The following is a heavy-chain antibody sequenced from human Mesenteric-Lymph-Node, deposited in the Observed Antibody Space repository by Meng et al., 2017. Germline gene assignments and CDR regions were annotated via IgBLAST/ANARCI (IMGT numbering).Heavy chain of an antibody. J-gene: IGHJ3*02. CDR1: GFTFSSYS. CDR3: SRGPCYHDSSGYYGGLVMAFDI. V-gene: IGHV3-33*08. D-gene: IGHD3-22*01. CDR2: IWSDGSNK. Sequence: GESLKISCAASGFTFSSYSMHWVRQAPGSWLEWVAVIWSDGSNKYYADSVKGRFTISRDNSENTLYLQMNRLSAEDTAVYYCSRGPCYHDSSGYYGGLVMAFDIWGQGTVVTVSS.